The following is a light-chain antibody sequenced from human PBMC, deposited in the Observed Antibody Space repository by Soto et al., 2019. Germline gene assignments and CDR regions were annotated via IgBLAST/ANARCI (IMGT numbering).Light chain of an antibody. J-gene: IGKJ1*01. CDR1: QSTSTW. CDR3: QQYSTYPYA. CDR2: EAS. Sequence: DIQMTQSPSTLSASVGDRVTITCRSSQSTSTWLAWYQQRPGKTPKLLISEASKLESGVPSRFSGSGSGTEFTLTISSLQPDDFATYYCQQYSTYPYAFRQGTTVEIK. V-gene: IGKV1-5*03.